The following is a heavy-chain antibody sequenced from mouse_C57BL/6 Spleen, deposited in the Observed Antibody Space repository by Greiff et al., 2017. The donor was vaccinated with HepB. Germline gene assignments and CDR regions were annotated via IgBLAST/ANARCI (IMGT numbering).Heavy chain of an antibody. CDR3: ARSWGYDGDYYAMDY. D-gene: IGHD2-2*01. V-gene: IGHV1-81*01. Sequence: QVQLQQSGAELARPGASVKLSCKASGYTFTSYGISWVKQSTGQGLEWIGEIYPRSGNTYYNEKFKGKATLTADKSSSTAYMELRSLTSEDSAVYFCARSWGYDGDYYAMDYWGQGTSVTVSS. CDR1: GYTFTSYG. CDR2: IYPRSGNT. J-gene: IGHJ4*01.